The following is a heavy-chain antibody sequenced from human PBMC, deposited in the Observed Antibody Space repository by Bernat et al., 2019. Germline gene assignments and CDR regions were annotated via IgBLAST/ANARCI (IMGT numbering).Heavy chain of an antibody. CDR1: GFTFSSYA. V-gene: IGHV3-23*01. CDR2: ISGSGGST. Sequence: EVQLLESGGGLVQPGGSLRLSCAASGFTFSSYAMSWVRQAPGKGLEWVSAISGSGGSTYYADSVKGRFTISRDNSKNTLYLQMNSLRAEDTAVYYCAKGRIYCSSTSCYARYYYYYYMDVWGKGTTVTVSS. J-gene: IGHJ6*03. D-gene: IGHD2-2*01. CDR3: AKGRIYCSSTSCYARYYYYYYMDV.